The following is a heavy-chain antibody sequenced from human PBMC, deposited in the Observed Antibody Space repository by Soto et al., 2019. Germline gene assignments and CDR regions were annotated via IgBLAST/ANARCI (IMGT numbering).Heavy chain of an antibody. CDR3: AREFKGVDSCPNTMSPPRYYYYYMDV. D-gene: IGHD2-8*01. Sequence: GGSLRLSCAASGFTFSSYAMSWVRQAPGKGLERVSAISSNGGSTYYANSVKGRFTISRDNSKNTLYLQMGSLRAEDMAVYYCAREFKGVDSCPNTMSPPRYYYYYMDVWGKGTTVTVSS. CDR1: GFTFSSYA. CDR2: ISSNGGST. J-gene: IGHJ6*03. V-gene: IGHV3-64*01.